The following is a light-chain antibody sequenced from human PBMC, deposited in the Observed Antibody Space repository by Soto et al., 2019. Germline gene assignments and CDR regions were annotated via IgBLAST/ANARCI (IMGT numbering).Light chain of an antibody. J-gene: IGKJ5*01. Sequence: DVVMTQSPLSLPVSPGQSASISYRSSQSLVFCGVNTYLKWFQQRPGRSPRRLIYKVSNRDSGVPDRFSGSGSGTDFTLKISRVEAEDVGIYYCMQGDTGLPPITFGQGTRLEIK. CDR1: QSLVFCGVNTY. CDR3: MQGDTGLPPIT. CDR2: KVS. V-gene: IGKV2-30*01.